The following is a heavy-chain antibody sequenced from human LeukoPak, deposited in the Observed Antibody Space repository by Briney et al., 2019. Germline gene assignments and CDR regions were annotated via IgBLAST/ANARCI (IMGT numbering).Heavy chain of an antibody. CDR3: AKEGPGITMVRGGNDHY. V-gene: IGHV3-23*01. CDR1: GFTFSSYA. D-gene: IGHD3-10*01. J-gene: IGHJ4*02. CDR2: ISGSGGST. Sequence: GGSLRLSCAASGFTFSSYAMSWVRQAPGKGQEWVSAISGSGGSTYYADSVKGRFTISRDNSKNPLYLQMNSLRAEDTAVYYCAKEGPGITMVRGGNDHYWGQGTLVSVSS.